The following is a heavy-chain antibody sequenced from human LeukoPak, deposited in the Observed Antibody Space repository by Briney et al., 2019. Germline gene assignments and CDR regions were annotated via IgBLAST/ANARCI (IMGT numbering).Heavy chain of an antibody. D-gene: IGHD4/OR15-4a*01. CDR2: INWDGYST. Sequence: GGSLLLSCASSGFIFDDYGMTWVRQGPGKGLEWVSGINWDGYSTGYADCVRGRFTISRDNAKSTLYLEMNSLRPEDTALYYCVRDLRTDYAFDSWGQGTLVSVSS. CDR3: VRDLRTDYAFDS. V-gene: IGHV3-20*04. CDR1: GFIFDDYG. J-gene: IGHJ4*02.